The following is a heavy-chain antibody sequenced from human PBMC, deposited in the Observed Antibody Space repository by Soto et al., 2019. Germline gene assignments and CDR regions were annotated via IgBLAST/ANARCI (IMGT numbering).Heavy chain of an antibody. J-gene: IGHJ4*02. CDR1: GGSISSGGYS. D-gene: IGHD3-16*01. Sequence: PSETLSLTCAVSGGSISSGGYSWSWIRQPPGKGLEWIGYIYHSGSTYYNPSLKSRVTISVDRSKNQFSLKLSSVTAADTAVYYCASETSLYYFDYWGQGTLVTVSS. CDR3: ASETSLYYFDY. CDR2: IYHSGST. V-gene: IGHV4-30-2*01.